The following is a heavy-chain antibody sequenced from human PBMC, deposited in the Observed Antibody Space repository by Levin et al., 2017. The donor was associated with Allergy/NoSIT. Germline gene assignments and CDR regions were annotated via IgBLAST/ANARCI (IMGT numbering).Heavy chain of an antibody. D-gene: IGHD6-19*01. CDR1: GFTFSNAW. J-gene: IGHJ3*02. Sequence: GESLKISCAASGFTFSNAWMSWVRQAPGKGLEWVGRIKSKTDGGTTDYAAPVKGRFTISRDDSKNTLYLQMNSLKTEDTAVYYCTTVRSLDPSGIDAFDSWGQGTMVTVSS. CDR3: TTVRSLDPSGIDAFDS. CDR2: IKSKTDGGTT. V-gene: IGHV3-15*01.